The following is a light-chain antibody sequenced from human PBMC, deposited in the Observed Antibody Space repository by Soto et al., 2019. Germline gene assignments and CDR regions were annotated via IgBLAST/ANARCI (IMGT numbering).Light chain of an antibody. CDR1: QSVSSRY. CDR3: QQYGSSPET. CDR2: GAS. V-gene: IGKV3-20*01. J-gene: IGKJ1*01. Sequence: EIMMTQSAGNLFLCPGERATLXCRASQSVSSRYLAWYQQEPGQAPRLLIYGASSMAPGSPHSCSGSGSGTDFTLTISRREPEDFAVYYCQQYGSSPETFGQGTKVDIK.